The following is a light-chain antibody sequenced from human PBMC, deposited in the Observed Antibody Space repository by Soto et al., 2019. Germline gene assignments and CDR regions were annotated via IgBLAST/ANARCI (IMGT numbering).Light chain of an antibody. CDR1: QSVSSSY. CDR2: GAS. J-gene: IGKJ4*01. V-gene: IGKV3-20*01. CDR3: QETYSIPAVS. Sequence: ESLLTQGQGTLSLSPGKRATLSCRSIQSVSSSYLAWYQQKPGQAPRLLIYGASSRATGIPDRFSGSGSGTDFTLTISSLQTEDFATYFCQETYSIPAVSFGGGTKVDI.